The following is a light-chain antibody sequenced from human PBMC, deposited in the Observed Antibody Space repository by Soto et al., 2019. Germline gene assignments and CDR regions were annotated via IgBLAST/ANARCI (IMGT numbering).Light chain of an antibody. J-gene: IGKJ1*01. CDR2: DAS. CDR1: QSVNSN. V-gene: IGKV3-15*01. Sequence: EIVMTQSPASLSVSPGERATLSCRASQSVNSNLAWYQQKSGQAPRLLIYDASTRATGIPARFSGSGSGTEFTLTISSLQFEDFAVYYCQQYNNWPPWTFGQGTKVDIK. CDR3: QQYNNWPPWT.